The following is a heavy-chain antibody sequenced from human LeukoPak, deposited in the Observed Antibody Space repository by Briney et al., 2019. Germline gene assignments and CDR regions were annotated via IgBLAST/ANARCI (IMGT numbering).Heavy chain of an antibody. J-gene: IGHJ6*02. CDR2: IFPGDSDT. V-gene: IGHV5-51*01. CDR3: ARKVRDVTGTYHYYYYYGLDV. D-gene: IGHD1-1*01. Sequence: EPLKISCRGSGYKFAGYWIAGVRQMPGKGLEWMGIIFPGDSDTKYSPSFQGQVTISADTSTSTAYLQLDSLKASDTAFYYSARKVRDVTGTYHYYYYYGLDVWGQGTTVTVSS. CDR1: GYKFAGYW.